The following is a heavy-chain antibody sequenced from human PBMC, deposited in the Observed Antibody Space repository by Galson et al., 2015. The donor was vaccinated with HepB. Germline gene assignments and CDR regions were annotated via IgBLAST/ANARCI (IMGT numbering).Heavy chain of an antibody. CDR1: GGSISSYY. CDR2: IYYSGST. D-gene: IGHD3-16*02. J-gene: IGHJ4*02. CDR3: ARGPASVVYDYVWGSSRQPLYYLDS. Sequence: ETLSLTCTVSGGSISSYYWSWIRQPPGKGLEWIGYIYYSGSTNYNPSLKSRVTISVDTSKNPFSLKLTSVTAADTAVYYCARGPASVVYDYVWGSSRQPLYYLDSWGQGTLLTVSS. V-gene: IGHV4-59*12.